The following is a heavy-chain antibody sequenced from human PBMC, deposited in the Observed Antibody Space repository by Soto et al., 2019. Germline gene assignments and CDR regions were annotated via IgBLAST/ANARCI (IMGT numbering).Heavy chain of an antibody. J-gene: IGHJ4*02. CDR3: ARRVGATDYFDS. V-gene: IGHV4-59*01. Sequence: QVQLQESGPGLVKPSETLSLTCTVSGGSISDYYWSWIRQPPGKGLEWIAYIYYSGSTNYNPSLKSRVTISIDPSKRQFSLNLSSVTAADTAMYYCARRVGATDYFDSWGQGILVTVSS. CDR1: GGSISDYY. D-gene: IGHD1-26*01. CDR2: IYYSGST.